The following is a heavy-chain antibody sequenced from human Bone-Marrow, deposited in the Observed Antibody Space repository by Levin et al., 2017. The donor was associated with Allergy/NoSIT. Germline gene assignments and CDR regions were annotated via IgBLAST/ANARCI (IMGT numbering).Heavy chain of an antibody. Sequence: GESLKISCAASGFTFNTYAMHWVRQAPGKGLEWVAVIWDDGTQKYFADSVKDRFAISRDNSKNTLYLQMNSLRPEDTAVYYCARLRRGSGWYLGSFDVWGQGTVVTVSS. CDR3: ARLRRGSGWYLGSFDV. V-gene: IGHV3-33*01. J-gene: IGHJ3*01. CDR1: GFTFNTYA. CDR2: IWDDGTQK. D-gene: IGHD6-19*01.